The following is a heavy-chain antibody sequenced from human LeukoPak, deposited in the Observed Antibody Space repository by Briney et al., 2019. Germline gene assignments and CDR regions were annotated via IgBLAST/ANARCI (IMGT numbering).Heavy chain of an antibody. V-gene: IGHV1-18*04. D-gene: IGHD1-1*01. CDR3: ARPYSANWHPHPYRMDV. Sequence: ASVKVSCKASGDIFRRYGVTWARQAPGQGPEWMGWVRPYNGDPEYAQKFQGRVTMSTDTSTDTSYMELRSLGSDDAAVYYCARPYSANWHPHPYRMDVWGQGTTVIVSS. CDR1: GDIFRRYG. J-gene: IGHJ6*02. CDR2: VRPYNGDP.